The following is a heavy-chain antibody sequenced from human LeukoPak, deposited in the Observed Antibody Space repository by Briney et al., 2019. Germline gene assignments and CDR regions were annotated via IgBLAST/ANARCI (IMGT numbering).Heavy chain of an antibody. V-gene: IGHV4-61*01. D-gene: IGHD6-13*01. J-gene: IGHJ5*02. CDR1: GGSVSSGSDY. CDR3: ARGYSSIRGWFDH. CDR2: IYYSGST. Sequence: NPSETLSLTCTVSGGSVSSGSDYWNWIRQPPGKGLEWIGYIYYSGSTNYNPSLNSRVTISLDTAKNQFSLKLSSVTAADTAVFYCARGYSSIRGWFDHWGQGTPVTVSS.